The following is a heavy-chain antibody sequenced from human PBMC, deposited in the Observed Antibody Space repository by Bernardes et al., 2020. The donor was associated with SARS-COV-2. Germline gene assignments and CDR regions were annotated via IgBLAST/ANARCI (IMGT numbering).Heavy chain of an antibody. D-gene: IGHD6-13*01. CDR3: VRESITADVIDY. CDR1: GFTFSDYS. V-gene: IGHV3-48*02. J-gene: IGHJ4*02. Sequence: GGSLRLSCAASGFTFSDYSMIWVRQSPGKGLEWVSYISRTSTSIYYVDSVKGRFTVSRDNANNSVYLQMNSLRDEDTAVYYCVRESITADVIDYWGQGTLVTVSS. CDR2: ISRTSTSI.